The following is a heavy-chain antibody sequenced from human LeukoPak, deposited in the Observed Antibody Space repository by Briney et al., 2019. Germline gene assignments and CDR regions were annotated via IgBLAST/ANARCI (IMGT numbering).Heavy chain of an antibody. CDR1: GDSASSNSAA. J-gene: IGHJ4*02. D-gene: IGHD3-10*01. V-gene: IGHV6-1*01. Sequence: SQTLSLTCAISGDSASSNSAAWNWVRQSPARGLEWLARTYYRSRWYYDYAVSLQGRISLNPDTSKNQFSLRLTSVTPDDTAVYYCASNTMVRGVISDYWGQGTLVTVSS. CDR3: ASNTMVRGVISDY. CDR2: TYYRSRWYY.